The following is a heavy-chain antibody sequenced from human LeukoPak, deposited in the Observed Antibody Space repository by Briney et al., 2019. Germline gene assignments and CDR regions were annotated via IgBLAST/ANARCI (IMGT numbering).Heavy chain of an antibody. CDR3: ARDPGESGYSYGYVVEVGGGAFDI. CDR1: GFTFSSYS. CDR2: ITSSSSYI. V-gene: IGHV3-21*01. D-gene: IGHD5-18*01. Sequence: KPGGSLRLSCAASGFTFSSYSMNWVRQAPGKWLEWVSSITSSSSYIYYADSVKCRFTISRENAKNSLYLQMNSLRAEDTAVYYCARDPGESGYSYGYVVEVGGGAFDIWGQGTMVTVSS. J-gene: IGHJ3*02.